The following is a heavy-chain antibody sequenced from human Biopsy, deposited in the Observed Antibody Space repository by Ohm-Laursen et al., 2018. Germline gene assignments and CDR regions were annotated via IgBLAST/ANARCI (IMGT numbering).Heavy chain of an antibody. CDR1: GFTFRKYA. CDR2: IGNTGAT. Sequence: SLRLSCAASGFTFRKYAMSWVRQAPGKGLELVSTIGNTGATFYADSVKGRFIISRDTSKNTVYLQMNSLRVEDTAVYYCVKGTQLLEDWGRGTQVTVSS. J-gene: IGHJ4*02. D-gene: IGHD3-10*01. V-gene: IGHV3-23*01. CDR3: VKGTQLLED.